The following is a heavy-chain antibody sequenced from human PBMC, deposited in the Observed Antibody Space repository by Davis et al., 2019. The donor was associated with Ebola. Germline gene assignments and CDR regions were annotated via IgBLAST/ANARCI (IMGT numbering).Heavy chain of an antibody. V-gene: IGHV4-61*05. Sequence: MPSETLSLTCTVSGGSISSSSYYWSWIRQPPGKGLEWIGYIYYSGSTNYNPSLKSRVTISVDTSKNQFSLKLSSVTAADTAVYYCANFYSSAYYYGMDVWGQGTTVTVSS. CDR2: IYYSGST. CDR3: ANFYSSAYYYGMDV. J-gene: IGHJ6*02. CDR1: GGSISSSSYY. D-gene: IGHD4-11*01.